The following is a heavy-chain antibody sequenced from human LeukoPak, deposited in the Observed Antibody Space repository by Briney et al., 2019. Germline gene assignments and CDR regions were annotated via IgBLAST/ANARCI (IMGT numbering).Heavy chain of an antibody. CDR2: IYYSGST. J-gene: IGHJ4*02. CDR3: AREGITMMREVVMARLIDY. V-gene: IGHV4-59*01. Sequence: KPSETLSLTCTVSGGSISSYYWSWIRQPPGKGLEWIGYIYYSGSTNYNPSLKSRVTISIDTSKNQFSLKLSSVTAADTAVYYCAREGITMMREVVMARLIDYWGQGTLVTVSS. CDR1: GGSISSYY. D-gene: IGHD3-10*01.